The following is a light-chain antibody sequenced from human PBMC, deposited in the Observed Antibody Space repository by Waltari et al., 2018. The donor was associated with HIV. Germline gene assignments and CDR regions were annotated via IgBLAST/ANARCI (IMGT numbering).Light chain of an antibody. J-gene: IGLJ1*01. Sequence: QSALTQPASVSGSPGQSITFPCTGTSSDVGASKFVSWYQQNPGKAPKLISYEVSNRPSGVSNRFSASKSGNTASLTISGLQAEDDADYYCTSYTTSITYVFGTGTKVTVL. CDR1: SSDVGASKF. V-gene: IGLV2-14*01. CDR2: EVS. CDR3: TSYTTSITYV.